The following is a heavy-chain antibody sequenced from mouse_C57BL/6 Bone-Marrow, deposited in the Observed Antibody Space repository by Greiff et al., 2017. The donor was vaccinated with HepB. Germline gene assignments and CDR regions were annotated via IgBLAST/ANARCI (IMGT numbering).Heavy chain of an antibody. CDR3: ARHYYGSSPYAMDY. Sequence: EVQLQESGGGLVKPGGSLKLSYAASGFTFSSYTMSWVRQTPEKRLEWVATISGGGGNTYYPDSVKGRFTISRDNAKNTLYLQMSSLRSEDTALYYCARHYYGSSPYAMDYWGQGTSVTVSS. J-gene: IGHJ4*01. CDR2: ISGGGGNT. CDR1: GFTFSSYT. D-gene: IGHD1-1*01. V-gene: IGHV5-9*01.